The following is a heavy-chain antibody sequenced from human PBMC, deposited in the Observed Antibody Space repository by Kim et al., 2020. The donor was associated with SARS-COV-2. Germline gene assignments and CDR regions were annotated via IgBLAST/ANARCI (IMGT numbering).Heavy chain of an antibody. V-gene: IGHV4-4*02. CDR2: GRT. Sequence: GRTNYNPSLKSRVTISVDKSKNPFSLKLSSVTAADTAVYYCARDRAMDVWGQGTTVTVSS. CDR3: ARDRAMDV. J-gene: IGHJ6*02.